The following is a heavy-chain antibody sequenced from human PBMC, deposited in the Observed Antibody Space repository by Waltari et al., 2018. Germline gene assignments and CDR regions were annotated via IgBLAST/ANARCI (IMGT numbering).Heavy chain of an antibody. CDR2: IIPIFGTA. D-gene: IGHD6-6*01. CDR3: ASYGQLVPYFDY. V-gene: IGHV1-69*06. J-gene: IGHJ4*02. CDR1: GGTFSSYA. Sequence: VQLVESGGGLVQPGSSVKVSCKASGGTFSSYAISWVRQAPGEGLEWMGGIIPIFGTANYAQKFQGRVTITADKSTSTAYMELSSLRSEDTAVYYCASYGQLVPYFDYWGQGTLVTVSS.